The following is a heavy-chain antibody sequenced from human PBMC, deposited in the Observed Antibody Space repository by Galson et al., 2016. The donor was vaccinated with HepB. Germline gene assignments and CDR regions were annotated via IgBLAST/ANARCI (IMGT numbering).Heavy chain of an antibody. D-gene: IGHD1-26*01. J-gene: IGHJ5*01. V-gene: IGHV3-7*01. CDR1: EFTFSNYR. CDR2: IKQGGSDK. CDR3: AREAREAGGFDS. Sequence: SLRLSCAASEFTFSNYRMSWVRQAPGRGLEWVANIKQGGSDKHYVDSVKGRFTISRDDAKNSLYLQMNSLRAEDTAVYYCAREAREAGGFDSWGQGTLVTVSS.